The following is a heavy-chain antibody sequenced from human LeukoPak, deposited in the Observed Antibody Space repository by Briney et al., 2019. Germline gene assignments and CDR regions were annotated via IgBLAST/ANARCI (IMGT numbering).Heavy chain of an antibody. D-gene: IGHD2-15*01. V-gene: IGHV1-69*05. CDR2: IIPIFGTP. J-gene: IGHJ4*02. CDR3: ARRSRDCSGGSCYAPFDY. Sequence: SVKVSCKSSGGSFSSYAISWVRQAPGQGLEWMGGIIPIFGTPNYAQKFQGRVTIITDAPTGTAYMELSSLRSEDTAVYYCARRSRDCSGGSCYAPFDYWGQGTLVTVPS. CDR1: GGSFSSYA.